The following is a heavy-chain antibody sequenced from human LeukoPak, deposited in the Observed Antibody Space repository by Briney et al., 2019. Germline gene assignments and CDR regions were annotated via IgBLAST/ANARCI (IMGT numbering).Heavy chain of an antibody. D-gene: IGHD1-26*01. CDR3: ARLIQVGGSYFYFDY. CDR1: GYSFTCYW. J-gene: IGHJ4*02. CDR2: IYPGDSDT. Sequence: GESLKISCKGSGYSFTCYWIGWVRQMPGKGLEWMGIIYPGDSDTRYSPSFQGQVTISADKSISTAYLQWSSLKASDTAMYYCARLIQVGGSYFYFDYWGQGTLVTLSS. V-gene: IGHV5-51*01.